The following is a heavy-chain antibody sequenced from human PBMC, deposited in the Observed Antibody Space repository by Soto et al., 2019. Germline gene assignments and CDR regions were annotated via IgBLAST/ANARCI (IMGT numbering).Heavy chain of an antibody. V-gene: IGHV1-2*04. CDR1: GYTFTGYY. J-gene: IGHJ4*02. CDR2: INPNSGGT. Sequence: ASVKVSCKASGYTFTGYYMHWVRQAPGQGLEWMAWINPNSGGTNYAQKFQGWVTMTRDTSISTAYMELSRLRSDDTAVYYCAREAVAAAGIYYFDYWGQGTLVTVSS. D-gene: IGHD6-13*01. CDR3: AREAVAAAGIYYFDY.